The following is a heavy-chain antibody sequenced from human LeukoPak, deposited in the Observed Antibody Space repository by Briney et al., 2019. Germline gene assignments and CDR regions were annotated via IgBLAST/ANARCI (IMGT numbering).Heavy chain of an antibody. Sequence: GGTLRLSCAASGFTFSSYGMSWVRQAPGKGLEWVSAISTDAGETHYADSVKGRFTISRDNSKNTVSLQMSSLRAEDTALYYCAKGSGNGYGSGPFDYWGQGTLVTVSS. D-gene: IGHD3-10*01. CDR2: ISTDAGET. J-gene: IGHJ4*02. CDR3: AKGSGNGYGSGPFDY. V-gene: IGHV3-23*01. CDR1: GFTFSSYG.